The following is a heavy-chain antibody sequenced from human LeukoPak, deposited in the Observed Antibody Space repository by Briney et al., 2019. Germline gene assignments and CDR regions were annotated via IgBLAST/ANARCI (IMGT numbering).Heavy chain of an antibody. Sequence: GGSLRLSCAASGFTFSSYGMHWVRQAPGKGLEWVAFIRYDGSNKYYTDSVKGRFTISRDNSKNTLYLQMNSLRAEDTAVYYCARDRGSGLDYWGQGTLVTVSS. D-gene: IGHD3-10*01. V-gene: IGHV3-30*02. CDR2: IRYDGSNK. CDR1: GFTFSSYG. J-gene: IGHJ4*02. CDR3: ARDRGSGLDY.